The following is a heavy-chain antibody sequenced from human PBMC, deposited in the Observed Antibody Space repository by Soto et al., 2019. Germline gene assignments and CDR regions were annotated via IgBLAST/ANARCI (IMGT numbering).Heavy chain of an antibody. CDR2: IYYSGST. D-gene: IGHD3-10*01. J-gene: IGHJ4*02. CDR3: ARLKGDGSGYCFDY. CDR1: GGSISSSSYY. V-gene: IGHV4-39*01. Sequence: PSETLSLTCTVSGGSISSSSYYWGWIRQPPGKGLEWIGSIYYSGSTYYNPSLKSRVTISVDTSKNQFSLKLSSVTAVDTAVYYCARLKGDGSGYCFDYWGQGTLVTVSS.